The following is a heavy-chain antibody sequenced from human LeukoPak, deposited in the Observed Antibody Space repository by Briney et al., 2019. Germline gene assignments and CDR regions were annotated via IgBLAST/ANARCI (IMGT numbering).Heavy chain of an antibody. CDR1: GFTFSSYA. D-gene: IGHD3-10*01. J-gene: IGHJ6*02. V-gene: IGHV3-30*04. CDR2: ISYDGSNK. Sequence: PGGSLRLSCAASGFTFSSYAMHWVRQAPGKGLEWVAVISYDGSNKYYADSVKGRFTISRDNSKNTLYLQMNSLRAEDTAVCYCAREIRFGELRRAYYGMDVWGQGTTVTVSS. CDR3: AREIRFGELRRAYYGMDV.